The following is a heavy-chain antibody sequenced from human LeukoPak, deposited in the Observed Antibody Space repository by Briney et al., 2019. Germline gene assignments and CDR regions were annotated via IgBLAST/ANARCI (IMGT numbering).Heavy chain of an antibody. CDR2: IYHSGIT. Sequence: SETLSLTCTVSGGSISSYYWSWIRQPPGNRLEWIGYIYHSGITNYNPSLKSRVTISVDTSKNQFSLKLSSVTAADTAVYYCASGYSSGLAGYYYYGMDVWGRGTTVTVSS. CDR3: ASGYSSGLAGYYYYGMDV. V-gene: IGHV4-59*12. D-gene: IGHD6-19*01. J-gene: IGHJ6*02. CDR1: GGSISSYY.